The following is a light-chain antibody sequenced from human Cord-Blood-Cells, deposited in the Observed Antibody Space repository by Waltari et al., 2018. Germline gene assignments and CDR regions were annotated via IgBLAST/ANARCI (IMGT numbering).Light chain of an antibody. Sequence: QSALTQPRSVSGSPGQSATIPCTGTSSDVGGHNYVSWYQQHPGKAPKLMIYDVSKRPSGVPDRFSGSKSGNTASLTISGLQAEDEADYYCCSYAGSYTFVFGTGTKVTVL. CDR1: SSDVGGHNY. V-gene: IGLV2-11*01. J-gene: IGLJ1*01. CDR3: CSYAGSYTFV. CDR2: DVS.